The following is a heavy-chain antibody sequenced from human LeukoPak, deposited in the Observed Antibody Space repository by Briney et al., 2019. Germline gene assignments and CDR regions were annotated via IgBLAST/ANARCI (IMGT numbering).Heavy chain of an antibody. CDR2: IIPIFGTA. CDR3: ALTSSGWYSRHFDY. D-gene: IGHD6-19*01. CDR1: GGTFSSYA. Sequence: GASVKVSCKASGGTFSSYAISWVRQAPGQGLEWMGGIIPIFGTANYAQKFQGRVTITADESTSTAYMELSSLRSEDTAVYYCALTSSGWYSRHFDYWGQGTLVTVYS. J-gene: IGHJ4*02. V-gene: IGHV1-69*13.